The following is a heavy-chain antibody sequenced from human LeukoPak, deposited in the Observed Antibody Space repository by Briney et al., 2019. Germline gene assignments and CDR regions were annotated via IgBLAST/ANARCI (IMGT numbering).Heavy chain of an antibody. CDR2: INHSGGT. J-gene: IGHJ4*02. V-gene: IGHV4-34*01. D-gene: IGHD3-22*01. Sequence: SETLSLTCAVYGGSFSGYYWSWIRQPQGKGLEWIGEINHSGGTNYNPSLKSRVTISVDTSKNQFSLKLTSVTAADTAVYYCARGDYYDSSGFLDYWGQGTLVTVSS. CDR3: ARGDYYDSSGFLDY. CDR1: GGSFSGYY.